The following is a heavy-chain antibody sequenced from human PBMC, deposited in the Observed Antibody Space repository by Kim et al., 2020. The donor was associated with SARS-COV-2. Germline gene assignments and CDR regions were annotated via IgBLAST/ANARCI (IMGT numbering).Heavy chain of an antibody. Sequence: SETLSLTCGVSGGSISSGDYSWNWIRQTPGKGLEWLGYIDRSGSTFYNPSLKSRLTMSIDTSKNQFSLKLSSVTAADTAVYYCARGGGYNSPFDYWGQGT. CDR3: ARGGGYNSPFDY. D-gene: IGHD5-12*01. J-gene: IGHJ4*02. CDR1: GGSISSGDYS. V-gene: IGHV4-30-2*01. CDR2: IDRSGST.